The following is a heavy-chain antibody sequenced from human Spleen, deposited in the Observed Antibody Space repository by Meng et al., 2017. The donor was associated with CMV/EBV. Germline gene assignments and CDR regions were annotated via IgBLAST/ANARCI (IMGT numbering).Heavy chain of an antibody. CDR2: INPNSGGT. D-gene: IGHD2-2*01. V-gene: IGHV1-2*02. CDR1: GYTFTSNY. CDR3: ARAYIVVVPAAISGGWFDP. J-gene: IGHJ5*02. Sequence: ASVKVSCKASGYTFTSNYVHWVRQAPGQGLEWMGWINPNSGGTNYAQKFQGRVTMTRDTSISTAYMELSRVRSDDTAVYYCARAYIVVVPAAISGGWFDPWGQGTLVTVSS.